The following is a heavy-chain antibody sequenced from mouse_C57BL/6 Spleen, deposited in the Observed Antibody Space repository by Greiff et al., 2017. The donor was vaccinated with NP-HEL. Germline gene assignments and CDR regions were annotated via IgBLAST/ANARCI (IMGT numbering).Heavy chain of an antibody. D-gene: IGHD1-1*01. Sequence: QVQLQQSGAELARPGASVKLSCKASGYTFTSYGLSWVKQRTGQGLEWIGEIYPRSGNTSYNEKFKGKAKMTADKSSSTAYMELRSLTSEDSAVYFCARWSSYYFDYWGQGTTLTVSS. CDR3: ARWSSYYFDY. CDR2: IYPRSGNT. CDR1: GYTFTSYG. V-gene: IGHV1-81*01. J-gene: IGHJ2*01.